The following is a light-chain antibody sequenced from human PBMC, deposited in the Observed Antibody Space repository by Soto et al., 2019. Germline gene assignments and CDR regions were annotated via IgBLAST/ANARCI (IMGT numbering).Light chain of an antibody. CDR1: SSDVGGYNY. Sequence: QSVLTQPASVSGSPGHSIAISFTGTSSDVGGYNYVSWYQQHPGKTPKLMICDVSNRPSGVSNRFSGSKSGNTASLTISGLQAEDEAEYYRSSYTSSSTYVFGTGT. CDR2: DVS. J-gene: IGLJ1*01. CDR3: SSYTSSSTYV. V-gene: IGLV2-14*03.